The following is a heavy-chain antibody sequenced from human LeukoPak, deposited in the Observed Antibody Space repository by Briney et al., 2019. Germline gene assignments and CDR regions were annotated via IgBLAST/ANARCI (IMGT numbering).Heavy chain of an antibody. V-gene: IGHV4-4*07. CDR1: GGSISSYY. CDR3: ARTVGSGYYQYYYYGMDV. Sequence: SETLSLTCTVSGGSISSYYWSWIRQPAGKGLEWIGRIYTSGSTNYNPSLKSRVTISVDTSKNQFSLKLSSVTAADTTVYYCARTVGSGYYQYYYYGMDVWGQGTTVTVSS. D-gene: IGHD3-22*01. CDR2: IYTSGST. J-gene: IGHJ6*02.